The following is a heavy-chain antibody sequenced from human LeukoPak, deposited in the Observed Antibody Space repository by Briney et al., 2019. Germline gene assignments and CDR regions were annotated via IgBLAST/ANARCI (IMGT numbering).Heavy chain of an antibody. J-gene: IGHJ4*02. CDR3: ATGIGEEGSGWYAPTDY. CDR2: INTDGSTT. V-gene: IGHV3-74*01. Sequence: GGSLRLSCAASGFTFGTYWMHWVRQVPGKGLVWVSRINTDGSTTNYADSVKGRFTISRDNSKNTLYLQMNSLRAEDTAVYYCATGIGEEGSGWYAPTDYWGQGTLVTVSS. CDR1: GFTFGTYW. D-gene: IGHD6-19*01.